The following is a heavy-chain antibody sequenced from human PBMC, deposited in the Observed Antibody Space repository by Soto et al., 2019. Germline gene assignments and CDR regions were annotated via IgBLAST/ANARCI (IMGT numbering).Heavy chain of an antibody. V-gene: IGHV3-43D*04. D-gene: IGHD2-2*02. CDR1: GFPFDDCA. CDR2: ISWNGGRT. J-gene: IGHJ5*02. Sequence: LCCLFAGFPFDDCAIHLVSQAAGRGLEWVSLISWNGGRTYYADSVRGRFIVSRDSSKNSVYLQMSSLRVEDTALYYCAKDVCSGSTTSCYTRLDLWGQGALVTVSS. CDR3: AKDVCSGSTTSCYTRLDL.